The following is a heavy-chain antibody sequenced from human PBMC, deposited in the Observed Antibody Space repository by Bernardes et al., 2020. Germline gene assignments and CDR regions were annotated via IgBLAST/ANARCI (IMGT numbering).Heavy chain of an antibody. J-gene: IGHJ6*02. D-gene: IGHD6-13*01. Sequence: GGSLRLSCAASGFTVSRNYITWVRQAPGKGLEWVSVTYSGGSTYYADSVKGRFTISRDTSKNTLYLQMNSLRAEDTAVYYCARDSRAAAGTRYFYYGMDVWGLGTTVTVSS. CDR2: TYSGGST. CDR3: ARDSRAAAGTRYFYYGMDV. CDR1: GFTVSRNY. V-gene: IGHV3-53*01.